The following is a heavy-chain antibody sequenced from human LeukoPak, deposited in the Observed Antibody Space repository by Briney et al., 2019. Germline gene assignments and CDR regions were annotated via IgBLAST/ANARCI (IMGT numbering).Heavy chain of an antibody. CDR1: GFTFSSYA. Sequence: GGSLRLSCAASGFTFSSYAMSWIRQAPGKGLEWVSAISGSGGSTYYADSVKGRFTISRDNSKNTLYLQMNSLRAEDTAVYYCARVGSGSPHGYWGQGTLVTVSS. CDR2: ISGSGGST. CDR3: ARVGSGSPHGY. V-gene: IGHV3-23*01. D-gene: IGHD3-10*01. J-gene: IGHJ4*02.